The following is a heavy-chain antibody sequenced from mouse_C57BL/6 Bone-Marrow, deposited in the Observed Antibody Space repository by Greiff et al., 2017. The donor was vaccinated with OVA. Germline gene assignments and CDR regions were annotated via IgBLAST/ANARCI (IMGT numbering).Heavy chain of an antibody. D-gene: IGHD4-1*01. Sequence: DVKLVESEGGLVQPGSSMKLSCTASGFTFSDYYMAWVRQVPEKGLEWVANINYDGSITYYLDSLKSRFIISRDNAKNILYLQMSSLKSEDTATDYCASDRGGTFDYGGQGTTLTVSS. CDR3: ASDRGGTFDY. J-gene: IGHJ2*01. V-gene: IGHV5-16*01. CDR2: INYDGSIT. CDR1: GFTFSDYY.